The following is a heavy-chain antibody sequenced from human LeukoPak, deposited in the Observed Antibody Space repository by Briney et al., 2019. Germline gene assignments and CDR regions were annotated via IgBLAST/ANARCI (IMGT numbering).Heavy chain of an antibody. J-gene: IGHJ4*02. CDR3: ARRGIAAAGTPFDY. CDR1: GGSISSSNW. Sequence: SGTLSLTCAVSGGSISSSNWWSWVRQPPGKGLEWIGEIYHSGSTNYNPSLKSRVTISVDKSKNQFSLKLSSVTAADTAVYYCARRGIAAAGTPFDYWGQGTLVTVSS. D-gene: IGHD6-13*01. V-gene: IGHV4-4*02. CDR2: IYHSGST.